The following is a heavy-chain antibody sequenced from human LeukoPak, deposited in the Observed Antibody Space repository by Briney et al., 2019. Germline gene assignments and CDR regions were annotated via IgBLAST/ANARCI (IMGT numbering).Heavy chain of an antibody. Sequence: GGSLRLSCAASGFTFSSYSMNWVRQAPGKGLEWVSAISGSGGSTYYADSVKGRFTISRDNSKNTLYLQMNSLRAEDTAVYYCAKGGYYDFWSGYYPDYWGQGTLVTVSS. V-gene: IGHV3-23*01. J-gene: IGHJ4*02. CDR3: AKGGYYDFWSGYYPDY. CDR2: ISGSGGST. CDR1: GFTFSSYS. D-gene: IGHD3-3*01.